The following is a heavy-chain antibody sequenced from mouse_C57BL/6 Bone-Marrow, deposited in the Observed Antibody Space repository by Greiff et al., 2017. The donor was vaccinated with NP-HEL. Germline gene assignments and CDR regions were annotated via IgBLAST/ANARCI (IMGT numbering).Heavy chain of an antibody. CDR2: ISSGSSTI. Sequence: EVKLVESGGGLVKPGGSLKLSCAASGFTFSDYGMHWVRQAPEKGLEWVAYISSGSSTIYYADTVKGRFTISRDNAKNTLFLQMTRLRSEDTAMYYCAGRYRGVNCYAMDYWGQGNSVTVTS. CDR3: AGRYRGVNCYAMDY. CDR1: GFTFSDYG. V-gene: IGHV5-17*01. D-gene: IGHD2-12*01. J-gene: IGHJ4*01.